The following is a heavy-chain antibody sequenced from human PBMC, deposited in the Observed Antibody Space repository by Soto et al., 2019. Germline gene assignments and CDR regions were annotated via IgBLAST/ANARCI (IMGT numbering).Heavy chain of an antibody. CDR3: GRGGLRNAFDI. D-gene: IGHD4-17*01. CDR2: IYYSGST. Sequence: SETLSLTCTVSGGSISSYYWSWIRQPPGKGLEWIGYIYYSGSTNYNPSLKSRVTISVDTSKNQFSLKLSSVPAADPAVYYCGRGGLRNAFDIGGQGKMVTVSS. CDR1: GGSISSYY. V-gene: IGHV4-59*01. J-gene: IGHJ3*02.